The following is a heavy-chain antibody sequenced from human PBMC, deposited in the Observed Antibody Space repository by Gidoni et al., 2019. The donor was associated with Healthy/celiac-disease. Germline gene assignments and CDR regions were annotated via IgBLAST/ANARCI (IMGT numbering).Heavy chain of an antibody. Sequence: QVQLVQSGAEVKKPGSSVKVSCKASGGTFSSYAISWVRQAPGQGLEWMGGIIPIFGTANYAQKFQGRVTITADESTSTAYMELSSLRSEDTAVYYCARFSRPYYYDSSGYYNDAFDIWGQGTMVTVSS. CDR3: ARFSRPYYYDSSGYYNDAFDI. J-gene: IGHJ3*02. V-gene: IGHV1-69*01. CDR1: GGTFSSYA. D-gene: IGHD3-22*01. CDR2: IIPIFGTA.